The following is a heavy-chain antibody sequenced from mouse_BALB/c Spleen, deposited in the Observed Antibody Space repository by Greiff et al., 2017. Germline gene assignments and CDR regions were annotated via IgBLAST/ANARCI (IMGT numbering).Heavy chain of an antibody. V-gene: IGHV5-12-2*01. J-gene: IGHJ1*01. D-gene: IGHD2-3*01. Sequence: DVMLVESGGGLVQPGGSLKLSCAASGFTFSSYTMSWVRQTPEKRLEWVAYISNGGGSTYYPDTVKGRFTISRDNAKNTLYLQMSSLTSEDTAMYYCARHDDGYYRRTVTLYFDVWGAGTTVTVSS. CDR3: ARHDDGYYRRTVTLYFDV. CDR1: GFTFSSYT. CDR2: ISNGGGST.